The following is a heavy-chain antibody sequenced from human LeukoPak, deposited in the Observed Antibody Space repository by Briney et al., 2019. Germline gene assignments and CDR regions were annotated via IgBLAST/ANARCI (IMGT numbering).Heavy chain of an antibody. D-gene: IGHD3-22*01. V-gene: IGHV5-51*01. Sequence: GESLKIPCKSSGYTFTNYWIGWVRQMPGKGLEWMGIIYPGDSDTRYSPSFQGQVTISADKSISTAYLQWSSLKASDTAMYYCARERMKNDSSGYYFDAFDIWGQGTMVTVSS. J-gene: IGHJ3*02. CDR1: GYTFTNYW. CDR3: ARERMKNDSSGYYFDAFDI. CDR2: IYPGDSDT.